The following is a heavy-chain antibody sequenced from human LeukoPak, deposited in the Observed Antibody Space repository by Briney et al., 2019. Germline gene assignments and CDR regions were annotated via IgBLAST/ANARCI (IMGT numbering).Heavy chain of an antibody. D-gene: IGHD3-22*01. Sequence: PSETLSLTCSVSGGSISGYYWSWIRQPPGKGLEYIGYIYSSGSTNYNPSLKSRITISVDTSNSQFTLKLSSVTAADTAVYYCARDSRYSDTSGYYYSHYYMDVWGKGTTVTVSS. CDR2: IYSSGST. J-gene: IGHJ6*03. CDR1: GGSISGYY. V-gene: IGHV4-59*01. CDR3: ARDSRYSDTSGYYYSHYYMDV.